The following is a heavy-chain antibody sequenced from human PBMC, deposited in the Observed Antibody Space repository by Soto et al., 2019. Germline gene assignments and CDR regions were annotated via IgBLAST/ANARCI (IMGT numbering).Heavy chain of an antibody. CDR1: GVSFSSYA. J-gene: IGHJ6*02. CDR2: ISYDGSSK. Sequence: GASVRLSYAASGVSFSSYAMHWVRQAPGKGLEWVSLISYDGSSKYYADSVKGRFTVSRDNSKDTLYLQMNSLRPEDTAVYFCAGRINMIRGVTSYYYYGMDVWGHGT. D-gene: IGHD3-10*01. V-gene: IGHV3-30-3*01. CDR3: AGRINMIRGVTSYYYYGMDV.